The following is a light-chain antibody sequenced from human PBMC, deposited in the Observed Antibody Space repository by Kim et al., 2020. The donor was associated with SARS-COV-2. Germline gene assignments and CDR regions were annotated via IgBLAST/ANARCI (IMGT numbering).Light chain of an antibody. CDR2: EVT. V-gene: IGLV2-8*01. J-gene: IGLJ2*01. Sequence: GQSVTCSCPGTSSYVGTYNYVSVYQQPPGKAPKHMIFEVTKRPSGVPDRFSGSRSGNTASLTVSGLQPDDEADYYCSSYGGRNNLLFGGGTQLTVL. CDR1: SSYVGTYNY. CDR3: SSYGGRNNLL.